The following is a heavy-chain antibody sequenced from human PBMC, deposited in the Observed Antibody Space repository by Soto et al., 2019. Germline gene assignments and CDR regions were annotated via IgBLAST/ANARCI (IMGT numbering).Heavy chain of an antibody. CDR2: VSSGGST. V-gene: IGHV3-23*01. J-gene: IGHJ4*02. CDR3: AKRRGAGGNFDC. CDR1: GFTFSSYA. Sequence: DVQLLESGGGLVQPEGSLRLSCAASGFTFSSYAMGWVRQGPGKGLEWVAVVSSGGSTQYAESVRGRCTISRDNSKNTLSLQMKSLTAEATAVYFCAKRRGAGGNFDCWGQGALVTVSS. D-gene: IGHD1-26*01.